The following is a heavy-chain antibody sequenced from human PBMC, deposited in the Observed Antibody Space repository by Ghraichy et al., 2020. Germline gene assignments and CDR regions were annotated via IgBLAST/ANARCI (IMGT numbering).Heavy chain of an antibody. CDR3: ASAYSNSWYFQDY. CDR1: GFTVSSSY. CDR2: IYADGST. V-gene: IGHV3-66*01. Sequence: GGSLRLSCAASGFTVSSSYMSLVRQAPGKGLEWVSVIYADGSTYYADSVKGRFTISRDKSKKTIYLQMNSLRAEDTAVYYCASAYSNSWYFQDYWGQGTLVTVSS. D-gene: IGHD6-13*01. J-gene: IGHJ4*02.